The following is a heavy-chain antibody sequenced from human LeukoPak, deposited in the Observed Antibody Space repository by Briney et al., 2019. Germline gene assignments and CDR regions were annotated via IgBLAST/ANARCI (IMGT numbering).Heavy chain of an antibody. CDR3: AKDGYSSSWYDRPDVQRDNSFDY. D-gene: IGHD6-13*01. Sequence: PGGSLRLSCTASGFTFSSYTMTWVRQAPGKGLKWVSTITTGDGNTYYADSVKGRFTISRDNSKNTLYLQMNSLRAEDTAVYYCAKDGYSSSWYDRPDVQRDNSFDYWGQGTLVTVSS. CDR1: GFTFSSYT. CDR2: ITTGDGNT. V-gene: IGHV3-23*01. J-gene: IGHJ4*02.